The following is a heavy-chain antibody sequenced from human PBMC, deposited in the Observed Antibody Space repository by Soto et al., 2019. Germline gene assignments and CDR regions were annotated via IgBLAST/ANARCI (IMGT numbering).Heavy chain of an antibody. D-gene: IGHD3-22*01. V-gene: IGHV3-13*04. J-gene: IGHJ4*02. CDR1: GFTFSSYD. CDR3: ARATQSYYDTSGYYSYVH. Sequence: GESPKISCAASGFTFSSYDMHWVRQATGKGLEWVSAIGTAGDTYYPGSVKGRFTISRENAKNSLYLQMNNLRAEDTAFYFCARATQSYYDTSGYYSYVHWGQGAQVTVSS. CDR2: IGTAGDT.